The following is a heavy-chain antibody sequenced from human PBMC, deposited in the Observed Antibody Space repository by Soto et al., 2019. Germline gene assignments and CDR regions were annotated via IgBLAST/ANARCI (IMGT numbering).Heavy chain of an antibody. Sequence: SETLSLTCTVSGGSITSHYWSWIRQPPGKGLEWIGNIFYNGSTNHNPSLKSRVTISVDTSKNQFSLKLSSVTAADTAVYYCARKGRGFSGYDWEDYYYYMDVWGKGTKVTVSS. CDR3: ARKGRGFSGYDWEDYYYYMDV. CDR1: GGSITSHY. D-gene: IGHD5-12*01. CDR2: IFYNGST. J-gene: IGHJ6*03. V-gene: IGHV4-59*08.